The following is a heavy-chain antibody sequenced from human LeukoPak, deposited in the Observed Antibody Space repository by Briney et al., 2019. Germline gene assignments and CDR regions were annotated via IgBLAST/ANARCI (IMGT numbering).Heavy chain of an antibody. CDR2: ISSSSSYI. D-gene: IGHD3-22*01. CDR3: ARGLSSGFLDAFDI. V-gene: IGHV3-21*01. J-gene: IGHJ3*02. Sequence: GGSLRLSCAASGFTFSSYSMNWVRQAPGKGLEWVSSISSSSSYIYYADSVKGRFTISRDNAKNSLYLQMNSLRAEDTAVYYCARGLSSGFLDAFDIWGQGTMVIVSS. CDR1: GFTFSSYS.